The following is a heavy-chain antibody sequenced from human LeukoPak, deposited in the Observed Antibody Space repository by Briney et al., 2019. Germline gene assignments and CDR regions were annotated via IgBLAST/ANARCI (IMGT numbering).Heavy chain of an antibody. CDR3: ARDMAQYQLSPWYFDY. D-gene: IGHD2-2*01. J-gene: IGHJ4*02. CDR1: GFTFSRYW. CDR2: IRQDGSEK. Sequence: GGSLRLSCAASGFTFSRYWMTWVRQAPGKGLEWVANIRQDGSEKYYVDSVKGRFIISRDNAKNSLYLQMNSLRAEDTAVYYCARDMAQYQLSPWYFDYWGQGTLVTVSS. V-gene: IGHV3-7*01.